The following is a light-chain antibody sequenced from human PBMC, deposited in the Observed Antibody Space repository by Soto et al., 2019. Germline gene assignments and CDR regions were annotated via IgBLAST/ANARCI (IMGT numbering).Light chain of an antibody. V-gene: IGKV3-20*01. Sequence: EIVLTQSPGTLSLSPGEGATLYCRSSQSVMNNYLAWYQQKPGQAPRLLIYGASNRATGIPDRFSGSGSGTDFTLTISRLEPEDFAVYYCQQYGSSGTFGQGTKVDIK. CDR1: QSVMNNY. CDR2: GAS. J-gene: IGKJ1*01. CDR3: QQYGSSGT.